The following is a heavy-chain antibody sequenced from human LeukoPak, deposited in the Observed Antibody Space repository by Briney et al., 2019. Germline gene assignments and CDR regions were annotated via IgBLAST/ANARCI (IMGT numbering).Heavy chain of an antibody. D-gene: IGHD2-2*01. Sequence: GESLKISCKGSGYSFTSYWIGWVRQMPGKGLEWMGIIYPGDSDTRYSPSFQGQVTISADKSISTAYLQWSSLKASDTAMYYCARYFCSSTSCSNWFVPWGQGTLVTVSS. CDR1: GYSFTSYW. J-gene: IGHJ5*02. CDR3: ARYFCSSTSCSNWFVP. V-gene: IGHV5-51*01. CDR2: IYPGDSDT.